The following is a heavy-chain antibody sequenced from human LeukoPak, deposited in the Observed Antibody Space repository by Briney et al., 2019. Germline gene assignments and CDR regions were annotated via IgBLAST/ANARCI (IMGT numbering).Heavy chain of an antibody. CDR1: GYTFTSYG. D-gene: IGHD3-22*01. CDR2: ISAYNGNT. J-gene: IGHJ4*02. Sequence: ASVMVSCKASGYTFTSYGISWVRQAPGQRLELMGWISAYNGNTNYAQKLQGRVTMTTDTSTSTAYMELRSLRSDDTAVYYCARGGYYYDSSGYYIFDYWGQGTLVTVSS. V-gene: IGHV1-18*01. CDR3: ARGGYYYDSSGYYIFDY.